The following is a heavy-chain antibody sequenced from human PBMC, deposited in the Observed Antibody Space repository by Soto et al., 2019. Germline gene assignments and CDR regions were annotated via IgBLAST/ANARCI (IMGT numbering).Heavy chain of an antibody. J-gene: IGHJ3*02. D-gene: IGHD3-10*01. CDR1: GGSINNSGYY. CDR3: ARDDYSGSGSNAYDI. V-gene: IGHV4-31*03. Sequence: QVQLQESGPGLVKPSQTLSLTCLVSGGSINNSGYYWSWIRQHPGKGLEWIGYIYESGSTYYNPSLKSRVTMSVDTSKNQFSLKLSSVTAADTAVYYCARDDYSGSGSNAYDIWGQGTMVTVSS. CDR2: IYESGST.